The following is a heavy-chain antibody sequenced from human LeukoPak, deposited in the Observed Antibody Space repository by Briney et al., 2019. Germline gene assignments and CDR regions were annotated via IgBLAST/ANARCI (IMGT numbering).Heavy chain of an antibody. CDR2: IYSGGST. Sequence: GGSLRLSCAVSGFTVSSNYMSWVRQAPGKGLEWVSVIYSGGSTYYADSVKGRFTISRDNSKNTLYLQMNSLRAEDTAVYYCARAGDGDYGGWFDPWGQGTLVTVSS. D-gene: IGHD4-17*01. CDR3: ARAGDGDYGGWFDP. J-gene: IGHJ5*02. CDR1: GFTVSSNY. V-gene: IGHV3-66*01.